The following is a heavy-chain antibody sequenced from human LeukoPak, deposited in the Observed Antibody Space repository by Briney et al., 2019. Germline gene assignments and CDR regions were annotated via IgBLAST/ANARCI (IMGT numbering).Heavy chain of an antibody. CDR2: IYHIGST. Sequence: PSETLSLTCGVSGYSISRGYYWAWIRQPPGKGLEWSGTIYHIGSTYYTHSLGSRVTISVDTSKNEFSLNLKSVTAADTAVYYCARAGWIITSGIDYWGQGALVTVSS. D-gene: IGHD3-10*01. V-gene: IGHV4-38-2*01. CDR3: ARAGWIITSGIDY. J-gene: IGHJ4*02. CDR1: GYSISRGYY.